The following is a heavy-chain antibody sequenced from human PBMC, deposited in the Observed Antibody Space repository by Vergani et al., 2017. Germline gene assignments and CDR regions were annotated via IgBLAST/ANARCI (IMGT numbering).Heavy chain of an antibody. V-gene: IGHV3-21*01. J-gene: IGHJ4*02. D-gene: IGHD3-16*02. CDR2: ISSSSSYI. Sequence: EVQLLESGGGLVQPGGSLRLSCAASGFTFSSYAMSWVRQAPGKGLEWVSSISSSSSYIYYADSVKGRFTISRDNAKNSLYLQMNSLRAEDTAVYYCARGHYVWGSYRIFTFDYWGQGTLVTVSS. CDR3: ARGHYVWGSYRIFTFDY. CDR1: GFTFSSYA.